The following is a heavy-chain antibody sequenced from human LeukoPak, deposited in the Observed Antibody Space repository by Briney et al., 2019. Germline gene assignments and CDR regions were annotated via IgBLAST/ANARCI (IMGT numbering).Heavy chain of an antibody. V-gene: IGHV1-2*02. CDR1: GYLFTSHG. CDR2: INPNSGGT. CDR3: ARDERYDSSGYPFDY. D-gene: IGHD3-22*01. Sequence: GASVKVSCKTSGYLFTSHGITWVRQAPGQGLEWMGWINPNSGGTNYAQKFQGRVTMTRDTSISTAYMELSRLRSDDTAVYYCARDERYDSSGYPFDYWGQGTLVTVSS. J-gene: IGHJ4*02.